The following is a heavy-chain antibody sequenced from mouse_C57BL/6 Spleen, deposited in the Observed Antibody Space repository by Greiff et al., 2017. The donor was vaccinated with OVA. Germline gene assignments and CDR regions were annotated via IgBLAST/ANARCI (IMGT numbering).Heavy chain of an antibody. V-gene: IGHV6-3*01. Sequence: EVKLVESGGGLVQPGGSMKLSCVASGFTFSNYWMNWVRQSPEMGLEWVAQIRLKSDNYATHYAESVKGRFTISRDDSRSSVYLQMNSLRAEDTGSYYCTGWSLRARDYWGQGTSVTVSS. CDR2: IRLKSDNYAT. J-gene: IGHJ4*01. CDR1: GFTFSNYW. D-gene: IGHD1-1*02. CDR3: TGWSLRARDY.